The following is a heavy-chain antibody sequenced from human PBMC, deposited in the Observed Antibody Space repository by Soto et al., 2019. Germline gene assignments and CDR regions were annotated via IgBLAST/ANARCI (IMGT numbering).Heavy chain of an antibody. CDR3: ARGAEFQETPYYFDY. CDR2: IIPIFGTA. D-gene: IGHD2-15*01. V-gene: IGHV1-69*13. J-gene: IGHJ4*02. CDR1: GGTFSSYA. Sequence: GASVKVSCKASGGTFSSYAISWVRQAPGQGLEWMGGIIPIFGTANYAQKFQGRVTITADESTSTAYMELSSLRSEDTAVYYCARGAEFQETPYYFDYWGQGTLVTVSS.